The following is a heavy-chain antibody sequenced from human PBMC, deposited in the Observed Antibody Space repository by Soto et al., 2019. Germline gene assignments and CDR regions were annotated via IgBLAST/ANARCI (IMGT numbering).Heavy chain of an antibody. Sequence: SETLSLTCTVSGGSISSYYWSWIRQPPGKGLEWIGYIYYSGSTNYNPSLKSRVTISVDTSKNQFSLKLSSVTAADTAVYYCARDHSMYYYYYTDVWCTGTMVTVSS. J-gene: IGHJ6*03. CDR1: GGSISSYY. CDR3: ARDHSMYYYYYTDV. CDR2: IYYSGST. V-gene: IGHV4-59*01. D-gene: IGHD4-4*01.